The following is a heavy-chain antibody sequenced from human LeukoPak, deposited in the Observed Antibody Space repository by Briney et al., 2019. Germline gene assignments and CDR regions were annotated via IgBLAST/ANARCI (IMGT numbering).Heavy chain of an antibody. D-gene: IGHD3-3*01. J-gene: IGHJ3*02. CDR1: GGSISGYY. V-gene: IGHV4-4*07. Sequence: PSETLSLTCTVSGGSISGYYWSWIRQPAGKGLEWIGRIYTSGSTNYNPSLKSRVTMPVDTSKNQFSLKLSSVTAADTAVDYCARDPPHRYDFWCGYYRDVFHMWGQGTTVTVSS. CDR3: ARDPPHRYDFWCGYYRDVFHM. CDR2: IYTSGST.